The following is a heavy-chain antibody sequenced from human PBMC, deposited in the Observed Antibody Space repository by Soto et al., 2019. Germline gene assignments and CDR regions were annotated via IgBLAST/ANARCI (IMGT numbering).Heavy chain of an antibody. CDR2: ISPGTGNT. Sequence: PGGSLRLSCEASGFTFSAFALTWVRQAPGKGLEWVSAISPGTGNTYYADSVKGRFTISRDNSKNTLYLQMNTVRAEDTAVYYCAKCVTHCYLQSWGQGTLVTVSS. V-gene: IGHV3-23*01. CDR1: GFTFSAFA. J-gene: IGHJ4*02. D-gene: IGHD2-21*02. CDR3: AKCVTHCYLQS.